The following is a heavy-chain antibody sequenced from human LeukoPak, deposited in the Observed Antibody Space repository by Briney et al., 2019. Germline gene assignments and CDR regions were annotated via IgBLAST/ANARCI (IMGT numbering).Heavy chain of an antibody. Sequence: GGSLRLSCVVSRFPFSIYEMNWVRQAPGKGLEWVSNIHSSGTVKYYSDSVKGRFSISRDNAKSSLYLQMNSLRGEDTAVYYCARDPTRRFDLWGQGTLVTVSS. J-gene: IGHJ4*02. CDR3: ARDPTRRFDL. V-gene: IGHV3-48*03. CDR2: IHSSGTVK. CDR1: RFPFSIYE.